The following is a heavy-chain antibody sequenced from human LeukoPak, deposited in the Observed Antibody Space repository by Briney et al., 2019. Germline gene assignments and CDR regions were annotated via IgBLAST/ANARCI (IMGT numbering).Heavy chain of an antibody. CDR2: INWNGGST. CDR3: ARYYDSGSYYYYMDV. V-gene: IGHV3-20*04. Sequence: PGGSLRLSCAASGFTFDDYGMSWVRQAPGKGLEWVSGINWNGGSTVYADSVKGRFTISRDNAKNSLYLQMNSLRAEDTALYYCARYYDSGSYYYYMDVWGKGTTVTVSS. J-gene: IGHJ6*03. D-gene: IGHD3-22*01. CDR1: GFTFDDYG.